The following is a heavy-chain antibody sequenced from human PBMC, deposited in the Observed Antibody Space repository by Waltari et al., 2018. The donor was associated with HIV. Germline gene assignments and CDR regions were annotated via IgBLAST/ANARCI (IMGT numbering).Heavy chain of an antibody. D-gene: IGHD3-9*01. CDR1: GYTFSNYG. V-gene: IGHV1-18*01. J-gene: IGHJ4*02. CDR2: ITAYNGNT. Sequence: QVQLVQSGAEVKKPGASVKVSCKASGYTFSNYGISWVRQAPGQGLEWMGWITAYNGNTNYAQKLQGRGTMTTDTSTSTAYMELRRLRSDDTAVYYCARGWDTLTDYYTVDYWGQGTLVTVSS. CDR3: ARGWDTLTDYYTVDY.